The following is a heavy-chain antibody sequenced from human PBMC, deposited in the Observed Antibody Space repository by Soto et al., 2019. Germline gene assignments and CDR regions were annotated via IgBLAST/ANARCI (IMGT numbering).Heavy chain of an antibody. Sequence: GSDPTLVNPTQTLTLTCSFSRFSLSAYGVRVIWFRQPPGETLEWLALIHWNDDKRYSPYLKSRLTITKDTSKNQVVLTLTNLDPLDTGTYFCAHTKDSSGFLTSWGQGILVTVSS. J-gene: IGHJ5*02. D-gene: IGHD3-22*01. V-gene: IGHV2-5*01. CDR3: AHTKDSSGFLTS. CDR1: RFSLSAYGVR. CDR2: IHWNDDK.